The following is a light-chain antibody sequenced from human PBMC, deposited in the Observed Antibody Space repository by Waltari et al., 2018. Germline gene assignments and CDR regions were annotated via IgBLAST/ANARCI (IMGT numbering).Light chain of an antibody. CDR3: QHYVTLPVT. CDR2: HAS. J-gene: IGKJ1*01. Sequence: EIVLTQSPGTLSLSSGERATLSCRTSQSISKYLAWYQQKPGQAPRLLIYHASSRATGIPDRFSRSGSGTDFSLTISRLEPEDFAVYYCQHYVTLPVTFGQGTKVEIK. CDR1: QSISKY. V-gene: IGKV3-20*01.